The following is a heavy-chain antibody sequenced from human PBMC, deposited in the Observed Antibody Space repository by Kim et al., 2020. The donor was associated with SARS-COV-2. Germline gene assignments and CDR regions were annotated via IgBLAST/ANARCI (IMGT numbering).Heavy chain of an antibody. J-gene: IGHJ4*02. V-gene: IGHV3-33*06. CDR1: GFTFSSYA. D-gene: IGHD2-15*01. CDR2: IWYDGSNK. Sequence: GGSLRLSCAASGFTFSSYAMHWVRQAPGKGLEWVAVIWYDGSNKYYADSVKGRFTISRDNSKNTLYLQMNSLRAEDTAVYYCAKAAGGVAAKDYWGQGTLVTVSS. CDR3: AKAAGGVAAKDY.